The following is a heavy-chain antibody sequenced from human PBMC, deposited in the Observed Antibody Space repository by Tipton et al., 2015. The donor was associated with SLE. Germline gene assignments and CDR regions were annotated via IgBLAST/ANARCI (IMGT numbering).Heavy chain of an antibody. J-gene: IGHJ3*01. D-gene: IGHD1-26*01. V-gene: IGHV3-74*03. CDR2: VNMDGVTT. CDR3: ARASGMWELAAFDF. Sequence: GSLRLSCAGSGFTFSSYWMHWVRQVPGKGLMWVSRVNMDGVTTEYADSVKGRFTISRDNSKNTLYLQMGRLGDEDMAVYYCARASGMWELAAFDFWGQGTMVTVSS. CDR1: GFTFSSYW.